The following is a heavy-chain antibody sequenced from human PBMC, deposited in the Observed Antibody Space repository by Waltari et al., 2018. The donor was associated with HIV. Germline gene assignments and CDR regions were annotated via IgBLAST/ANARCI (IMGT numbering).Heavy chain of an antibody. Sequence: QLQLQESGPGLVKPSETLSLTCTVSGGSISSSSYYWGWIRQPPGKGLEWIGSIYYSGSTYYNPSLKSRVTISVDTSKNQFSLKLSSVTAADTAVYYCARDPPDCSSTSCYFSPPDYYYGMDVWGQGTTVTVSS. V-gene: IGHV4-39*07. CDR1: GGSISSSSYY. D-gene: IGHD2-2*01. CDR3: ARDPPDCSSTSCYFSPPDYYYGMDV. CDR2: IYYSGST. J-gene: IGHJ6*02.